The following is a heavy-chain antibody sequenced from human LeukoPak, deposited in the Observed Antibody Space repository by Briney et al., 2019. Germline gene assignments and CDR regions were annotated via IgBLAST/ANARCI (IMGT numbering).Heavy chain of an antibody. CDR2: IYPGDSDT. D-gene: IGHD6-19*01. CDR3: ARDLRGAVAGTTFDY. V-gene: IGHV5-51*01. J-gene: IGHJ4*02. CDR1: GYSFTSYW. Sequence: GESLKISCKGSGYSFTSYWIGWVRQMPGKGLEWMGIIYPGDSDTRYSPSFQGQVTISADKSISTAYLQWSSLKASDTAMYYCARDLRGAVAGTTFDYWGQGTLVTVSS.